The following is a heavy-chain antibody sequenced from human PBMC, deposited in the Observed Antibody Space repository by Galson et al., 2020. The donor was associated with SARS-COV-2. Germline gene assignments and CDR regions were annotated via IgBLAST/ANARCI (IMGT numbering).Heavy chain of an antibody. CDR2: IYYSGST. CDR1: GGSISSGGYY. V-gene: IGHV4-31*03. CDR3: ARDPCVVVPAPRDD. D-gene: IGHD2-2*01. J-gene: IGHJ4*02. Sequence: SETLSLTCTVSGGSISSGGYYWSWIRQHPGKGLEWIGYIYYSGSTYYNPSLTSRVTLSLDTSKNQFSLKLSSVTAADTAIYYCARDPCVVVPAPRDDRGQGTLVTVYS.